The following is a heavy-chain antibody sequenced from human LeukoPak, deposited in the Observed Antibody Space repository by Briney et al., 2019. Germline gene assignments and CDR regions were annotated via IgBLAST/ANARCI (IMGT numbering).Heavy chain of an antibody. D-gene: IGHD1-1*01. CDR1: GGSISSSSYY. CDR2: IYYSGST. Sequence: SETLSLTCTVSGGSISSSSYYWGWIRQPPGKGLEWIGSIYYSGSTYYNPSLKSRVTISVDTSKNQFSLKLSSVTAADTAVYYCTLEPRGNHYYYMDVWGKGTTVTVSS. CDR3: TLEPRGNHYYYMDV. J-gene: IGHJ6*03. V-gene: IGHV4-39*01.